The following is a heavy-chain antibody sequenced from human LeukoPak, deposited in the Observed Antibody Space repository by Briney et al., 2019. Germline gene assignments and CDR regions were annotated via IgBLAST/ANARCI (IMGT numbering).Heavy chain of an antibody. CDR2: IRYDGSNK. J-gene: IGHJ3*02. CDR1: GFTFSSYG. CDR3: AKEANWGWVGTANAFDI. V-gene: IGHV3-30*02. Sequence: PGGSLRLSCAASGFTFSSYGMHWVRQAPGKGLEWVAFIRYDGSNKYFADSVKGRFTISRDNSKNTLYLQMNSLRAEDTAVYYCAKEANWGWVGTANAFDIWGQGTMVTVSS. D-gene: IGHD7-27*01.